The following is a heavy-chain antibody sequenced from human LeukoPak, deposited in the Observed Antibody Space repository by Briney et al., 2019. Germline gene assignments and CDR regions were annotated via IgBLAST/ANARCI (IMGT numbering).Heavy chain of an antibody. CDR3: ARDYYYDSSGSFYY. J-gene: IGHJ4*02. V-gene: IGHV3-7*01. D-gene: IGHD3-22*01. Sequence: PGGSLRLSCAASGFTFSSCWMSWVRQAPGKGLEWVANIKQDGSVKYYVDSVKGRFTISRDNAKNSLYLQMNSLRAEDTAVYYCARDYYYDSSGSFYYWGQGTLVTVSS. CDR2: IKQDGSVK. CDR1: GFTFSSCW.